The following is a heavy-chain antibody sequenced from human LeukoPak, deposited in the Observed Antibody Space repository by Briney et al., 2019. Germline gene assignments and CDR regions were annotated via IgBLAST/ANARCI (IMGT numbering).Heavy chain of an antibody. CDR1: GFTFNIYE. D-gene: IGHD6-19*01. CDR3: ARGPSSGWYATYYFEY. J-gene: IGHJ4*02. CDR2: ISSSGSTI. V-gene: IGHV3-48*03. Sequence: PGGSLRLSCAASGFTFNIYEMNWVRQAPGKGLEWVSYISSSGSTIYYADSVKGRFTISRDNAKNSLYLQMNSLRAEDTAVYYCARGPSSGWYATYYFEYWGQGTLVTVSS.